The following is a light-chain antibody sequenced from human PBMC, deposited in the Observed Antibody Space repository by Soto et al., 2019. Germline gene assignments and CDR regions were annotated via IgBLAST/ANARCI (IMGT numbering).Light chain of an antibody. J-gene: IGKJ3*01. CDR2: ATS. V-gene: IGKV1-12*01. Sequence: DSQMTQSPSFVSASVGDRVTITCRASQGISNWLAWYQQKPGKAPKLLIYATSNLQGGVPDRFSGSGSGTDYTLTISSLEPEDFAVYYCQQRSSWPATFGPGTKVDIK. CDR1: QGISNW. CDR3: QQRSSWPAT.